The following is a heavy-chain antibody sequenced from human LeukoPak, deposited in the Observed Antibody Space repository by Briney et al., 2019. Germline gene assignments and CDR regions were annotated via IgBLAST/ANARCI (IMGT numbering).Heavy chain of an antibody. J-gene: IGHJ4*02. CDR1: GNYL. V-gene: IGHV3-74*01. CDR3: VSFYETY. Sequence: LSGGSLRLSCAASGNYLMHWVRQAPGKGLVWVSHINGDGSWTTYADSVKGRFTISKDNAKNTVYLQMNSLRAEDTAVYYCVSFYETYWGRGTLVTVSS. D-gene: IGHD2/OR15-2a*01. CDR2: INGDGSWT.